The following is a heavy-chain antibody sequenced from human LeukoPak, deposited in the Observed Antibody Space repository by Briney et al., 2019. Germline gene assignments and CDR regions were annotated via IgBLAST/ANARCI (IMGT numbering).Heavy chain of an antibody. Sequence: QPGRSLRLSCAASGFTFSAYGMHWVRQAPGKGPEWVAVIWYDGSNKYYADSVKGRFTISRDNSKNTLYLQMNRLRAEDTAVYYCARDWGEGFFSMAFDIWGQGTMVTVSS. V-gene: IGHV3-33*01. CDR3: ARDWGEGFFSMAFDI. D-gene: IGHD3-16*01. CDR2: IWYDGSNK. J-gene: IGHJ3*02. CDR1: GFTFSAYG.